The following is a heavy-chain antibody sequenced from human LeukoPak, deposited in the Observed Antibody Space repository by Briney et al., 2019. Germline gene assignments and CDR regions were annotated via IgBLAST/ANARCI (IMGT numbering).Heavy chain of an antibody. CDR3: AREADDYGDYDAFDI. D-gene: IGHD4-17*01. Sequence: SETLSLTCTVSGGSISSSSYYWGWIRQPPGKGLEWIGSIYYSGSTYYNPSLKSRVTISVDTSKNQFSLKLSSVTAADTAVNYCAREADDYGDYDAFDIWGQGTMVTVSS. CDR1: GGSISSSSYY. V-gene: IGHV4-39*07. CDR2: IYYSGST. J-gene: IGHJ3*02.